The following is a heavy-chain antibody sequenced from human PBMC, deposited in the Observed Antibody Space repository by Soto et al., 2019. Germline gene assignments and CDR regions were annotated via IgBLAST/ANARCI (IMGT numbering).Heavy chain of an antibody. Sequence: QITLKESGPTLVKPTQTLTLTCTFSGFSLSTNGVGVGWIRQPPGKALEWLALIYWDDSKEYSPSLRSRLTIPKDTSKNQVVLKMTNMDPVDTATYYCAHKGGGDRILDFWGQGTLVTVSS. V-gene: IGHV2-5*02. CDR1: GFSLSTNGVG. D-gene: IGHD3-16*01. CDR3: AHKGGGDRILDF. CDR2: IYWDDSK. J-gene: IGHJ4*02.